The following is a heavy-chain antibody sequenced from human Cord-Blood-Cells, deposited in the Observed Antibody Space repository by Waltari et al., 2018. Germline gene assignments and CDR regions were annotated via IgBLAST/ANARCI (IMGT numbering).Heavy chain of an antibody. CDR1: VSSNY. V-gene: IGHV3-53*01. D-gene: IGHD3-16*01. CDR3: ARGPLTVLNYYYGMDV. J-gene: IGHJ6*02. Sequence: VSSNYMSWVRQAPGKGLEWVSVIYSGGSTYYADSVKGRFTISRDNSKNTLYLQMNSLRAEDTAVYYCARGPLTVLNYYYGMDVWGQGTTVTVSS. CDR2: IYSGGST.